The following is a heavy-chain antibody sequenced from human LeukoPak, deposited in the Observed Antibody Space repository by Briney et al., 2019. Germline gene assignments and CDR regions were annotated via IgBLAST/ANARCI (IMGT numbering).Heavy chain of an antibody. Sequence: PGGSLRLSCAASGFTFSSYEMNWVRQAPGKGLEWVSYISSSGSTIYYADPVKGRFTISRDNAKNSLYLQMNSLRSEDTAVYYCARDGGSPERIFDYWGQGTLVTVSS. CDR3: ARDGGSPERIFDY. CDR1: GFTFSSYE. V-gene: IGHV3-48*03. CDR2: ISSSGSTI. D-gene: IGHD3-16*01. J-gene: IGHJ4*02.